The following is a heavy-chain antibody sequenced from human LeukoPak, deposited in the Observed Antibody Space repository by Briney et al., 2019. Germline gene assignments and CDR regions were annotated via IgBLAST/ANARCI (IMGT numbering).Heavy chain of an antibody. CDR2: IYTSGST. CDR1: GGSISHYY. D-gene: IGHD6-13*01. Sequence: SETLSLTCTVSGGSISHYYWNWIRQPAGKGLEGIGRIYTSGSTNYNPSLKSRVTMSVDTSKNQFSLKLTSVTAADTAVYYCVVTISNWLPDYWGQGTLVTVSS. J-gene: IGHJ4*02. V-gene: IGHV4-4*07. CDR3: VVTISNWLPDY.